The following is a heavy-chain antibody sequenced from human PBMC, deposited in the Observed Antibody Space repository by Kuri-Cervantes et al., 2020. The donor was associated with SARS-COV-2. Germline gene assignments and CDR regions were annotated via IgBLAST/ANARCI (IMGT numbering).Heavy chain of an antibody. CDR2: INPNSGGT. CDR1: GYTFRDYY. J-gene: IGHJ6*02. D-gene: IGHD3-10*01. V-gene: IGHV1-2*04. CDR3: ARGMVRGLIQSYYYGMDV. Sequence: ASVKVSCKASGYTFRDYYMYWVRQAPGQGLEWMGWINPNSGGTNYAQKFQGWVTMTRDTSSTGYMELSRLRSDDTAVYYCARGMVRGLIQSYYYGMDVWGQGTTVTSP.